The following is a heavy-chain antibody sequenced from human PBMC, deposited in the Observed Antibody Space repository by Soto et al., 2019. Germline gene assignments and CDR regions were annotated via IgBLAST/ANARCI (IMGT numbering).Heavy chain of an antibody. Sequence: SETLSLTCAVYGGSFSGYYWSWIRQPPGKGLEWIGEINHSGSTNYNPSLKSRVTISVDTSKNQFSLKLSSVTAADTAVYYCARAPTRLKKVRGVNDAFDIWGQGTMVTVSS. CDR2: INHSGST. V-gene: IGHV4-34*01. CDR3: ARAPTRLKKVRGVNDAFDI. CDR1: GGSFSGYY. D-gene: IGHD3-10*01. J-gene: IGHJ3*02.